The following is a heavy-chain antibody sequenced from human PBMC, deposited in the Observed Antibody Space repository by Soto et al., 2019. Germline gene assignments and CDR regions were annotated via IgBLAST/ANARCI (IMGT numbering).Heavy chain of an antibody. D-gene: IGHD2-15*01. CDR3: ASRSYCSGGSCYSAFYY. V-gene: IGHV1-18*01. CDR1: GYTFTSYV. J-gene: IGHJ4*02. CDR2: ISAYNGNT. Sequence: ASVKVSCKASGYTFTSYVISWVRQAPGQGLEWMGWISAYNGNTNYAQKLQGRVTMTTGTSTSTAYMELRSLRSDDTAVYYCASRSYCSGGSCYSAFYYWGQGTLVTVSS.